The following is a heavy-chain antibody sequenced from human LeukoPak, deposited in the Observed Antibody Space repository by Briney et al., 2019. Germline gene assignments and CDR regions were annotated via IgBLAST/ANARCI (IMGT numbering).Heavy chain of an antibody. V-gene: IGHV1-69*13. CDR1: GGTFSSYA. D-gene: IGHD3-9*01. CDR3: ARGPSYYDILTGYEPADYYYYMDV. J-gene: IGHJ6*03. Sequence: ASVKVSCKASGGTFSSYAISWVRQAPGQGLEWMGGIIPIFGTANYAQKFQGRVTITADESTSTAYMELSSLRSEDTAVYYCARGPSYYDILTGYEPADYYYYMDVWGKGTTVTISS. CDR2: IIPIFGTA.